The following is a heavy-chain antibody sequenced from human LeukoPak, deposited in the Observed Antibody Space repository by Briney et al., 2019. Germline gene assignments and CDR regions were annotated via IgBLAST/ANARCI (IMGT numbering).Heavy chain of an antibody. J-gene: IGHJ6*02. V-gene: IGHV3-48*04. CDR1: GFTFSSYS. CDR3: ARDGSGRGSYYYYGMDV. Sequence: PGGSLRLSCAASGFTFSSYSMNWVRQAPGKGLEWVSYISSSSSTIYYADSVKGRLTISRDNAKNSLYLQMNSLRAEDTAVYYCARDGSGRGSYYYYGMDVWGQGTTVTVSS. CDR2: ISSSSSTI. D-gene: IGHD1-26*01.